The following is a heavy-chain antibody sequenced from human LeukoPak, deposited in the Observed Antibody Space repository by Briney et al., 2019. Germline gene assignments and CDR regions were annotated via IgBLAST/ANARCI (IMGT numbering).Heavy chain of an antibody. CDR3: ARYSSSSVYYYYDMDV. CDR1: GGSISSYY. J-gene: IGHJ6*03. Sequence: PSETLSLTCTVSGGSISSYYWSWIRQPAGKGLEWIGRIYTSGSTNYNPSLKSRVTMSVDTSKNQFSLKLSSVTAADTAVYYCARYSSSSVYYYYDMDVWGKGTTVTVSS. D-gene: IGHD6-6*01. CDR2: IYTSGST. V-gene: IGHV4-4*07.